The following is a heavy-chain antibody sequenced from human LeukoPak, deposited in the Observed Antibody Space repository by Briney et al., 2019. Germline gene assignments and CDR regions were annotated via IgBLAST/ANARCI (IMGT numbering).Heavy chain of an antibody. CDR3: ARGQGTVTTH. CDR1: GGSFSGYY. Sequence: SETLSLTCAVYGGSFSGYYWSWIRQPPGKGLEWIGEIIHSGSTNYNPSLKSRVTISVDTSKNQFSLKLSSVTAADTAVYYCARGQGTVTTHWGQGTLVTVSS. J-gene: IGHJ4*02. D-gene: IGHD4-17*01. CDR2: IIHSGST. V-gene: IGHV4-34*01.